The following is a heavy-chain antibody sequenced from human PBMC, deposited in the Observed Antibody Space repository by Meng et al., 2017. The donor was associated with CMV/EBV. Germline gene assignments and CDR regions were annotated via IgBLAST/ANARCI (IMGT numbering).Heavy chain of an antibody. V-gene: IGHV4-39*07. CDR1: GGSISSSSYY. J-gene: IGHJ4*02. D-gene: IGHD5-24*01. Sequence: SETLSLTCTVSGGSISSSSYYWSWIRQPPGKGLEWIGEINHSGSTNYNPSLKSRVTISVDTSKNQFSLKLSSVTAADTAVYYCARGPRMATIDYFDYWGQGTLVTVSS. CDR3: ARGPRMATIDYFDY. CDR2: INHSGST.